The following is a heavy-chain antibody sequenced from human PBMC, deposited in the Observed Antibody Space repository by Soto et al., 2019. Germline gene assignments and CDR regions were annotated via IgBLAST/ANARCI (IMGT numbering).Heavy chain of an antibody. Sequence: EVQLLESGGDLVQPGGSLRLSCAAAGFMFSSYGMSWVRQAPGKGLQWVATIHPSGGSTHYAESVRGRFTISRDNSRDTLCIQTNSLRAEDTAVYYCAKDPSTGPPDCWGQGALVTVSS. CDR2: IHPSGGST. CDR3: AKDPSTGPPDC. CDR1: GFMFSSYG. D-gene: IGHD3-9*01. V-gene: IGHV3-23*01. J-gene: IGHJ4*02.